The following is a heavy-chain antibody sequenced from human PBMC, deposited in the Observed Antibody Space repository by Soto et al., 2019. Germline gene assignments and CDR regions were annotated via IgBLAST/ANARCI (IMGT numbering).Heavy chain of an antibody. D-gene: IGHD2-15*01. CDR1: GFTFSSYW. Sequence: GWSLRLSCAASGFTFSSYWMSWVRQAPGKGLEWVANIKQDGSEKYYVDSVKGRFTISRDNAKNSLYLQMNSLRAEDTAVYYCARMPLAARRFYYYYGMDVWVQGTTVTVSS. CDR2: IKQDGSEK. J-gene: IGHJ6*02. V-gene: IGHV3-7*01. CDR3: ARMPLAARRFYYYYGMDV.